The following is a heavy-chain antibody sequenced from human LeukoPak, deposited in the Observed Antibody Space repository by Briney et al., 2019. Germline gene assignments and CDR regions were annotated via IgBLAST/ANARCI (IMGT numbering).Heavy chain of an antibody. CDR1: GFTFSSYG. J-gene: IGHJ5*02. D-gene: IGHD2-15*01. V-gene: IGHV3-23*01. CDR3: AKGGGYCSGGSCFLNWFDP. CDR2: ISGSGGST. Sequence: GGSLRLSCAASGFTFSSYGMSWVRQAPGKGLEWVSAISGSGGSTYYADSVKGRFTISRDNSKNTLYLQMNSLRAEDTAVYYCAKGGGYCSGGSCFLNWFDPWGQGTLVTVSS.